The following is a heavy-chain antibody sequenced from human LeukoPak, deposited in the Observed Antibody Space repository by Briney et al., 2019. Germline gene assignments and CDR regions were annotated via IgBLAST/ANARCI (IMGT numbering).Heavy chain of an antibody. J-gene: IGHJ5*02. CDR1: GGSFSGYY. V-gene: IGHV4-34*01. Sequence: SETLSLNCAVYGGSFSGYYWSWIRQPPGKGLEWIGEINHSGSTNYNPSLKSRVTISVDTSKNQFSLNLSSVTAADTAVYYCAREASSSTSSIKNWFDPWGQGTLVTVSS. CDR3: AREASSSTSSIKNWFDP. D-gene: IGHD2-2*01. CDR2: INHSGST.